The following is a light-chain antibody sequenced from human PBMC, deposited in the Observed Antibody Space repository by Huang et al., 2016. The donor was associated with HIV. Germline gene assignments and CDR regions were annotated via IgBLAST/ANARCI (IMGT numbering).Light chain of an antibody. CDR1: QSINTY. Sequence: DIQMTQSPSSLSASVGDRVTITCRASQSINTYLNWLQQKPGKAPKVLISAASTLQRGGPSRFSGGGSGTHFTLSITSLQPEDFATYYCQQTYTGVTFGQGTKVEIK. CDR2: AAS. CDR3: QQTYTGVT. V-gene: IGKV1-39*01. J-gene: IGKJ1*01.